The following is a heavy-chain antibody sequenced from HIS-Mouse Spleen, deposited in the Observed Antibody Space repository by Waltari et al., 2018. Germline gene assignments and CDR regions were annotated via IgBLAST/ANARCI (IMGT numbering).Heavy chain of an antibody. D-gene: IGHD3-22*01. CDR3: ASSEVVVIRMGAFDI. CDR2: INPTSGGT. CDR1: GYTFTGYY. V-gene: IGHV1-2*02. J-gene: IGHJ3*02. Sequence: QVQLVQSGAEVKKXGASVKVSCKASGYTFTGYYMHWVRQAPGQGLERMGWINPTSGGTXXEQKVXGRVTMTRDTSISTAYMELSRLRSDDTAVYYCASSEVVVIRMGAFDIWGQGTMVTVSS.